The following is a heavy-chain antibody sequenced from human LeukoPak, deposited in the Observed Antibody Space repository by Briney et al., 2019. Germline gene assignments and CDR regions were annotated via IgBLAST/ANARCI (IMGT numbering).Heavy chain of an antibody. CDR1: GGTFSSYA. CDR3: AVSKVEMATSYYFDY. D-gene: IGHD5-24*01. V-gene: IGHV1-69*13. J-gene: IGHJ4*02. Sequence: SVKVSCKGSGGTFSSYAISWVRQAPGQGLEWMGGMIPIFGTANYAQKFQGRVTITADESTSTAYMELSSLRSEDTAVYYCAVSKVEMATSYYFDYWGQGTLVTVSS. CDR2: MIPIFGTA.